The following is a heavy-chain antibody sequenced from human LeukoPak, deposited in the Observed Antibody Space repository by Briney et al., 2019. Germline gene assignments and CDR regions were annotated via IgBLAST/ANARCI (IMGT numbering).Heavy chain of an antibody. CDR1: GGSFSGYY. CDR2: INHSGST. Sequence: SETLSLTCAVYGGSFSGYYWSWIRQPPGKGLEWIGEINHSGSTNYNPSLKSRVTISVDTSKNQFPLKLSSVTAADTAVYYCARGPPLDVWGKGTTVTVSS. V-gene: IGHV4-34*01. CDR3: ARGPPLDV. J-gene: IGHJ6*04.